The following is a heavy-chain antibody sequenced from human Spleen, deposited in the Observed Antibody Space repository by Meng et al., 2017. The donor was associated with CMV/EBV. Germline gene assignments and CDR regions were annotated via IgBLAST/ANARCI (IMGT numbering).Heavy chain of an antibody. CDR2: MSYSGGT. CDR3: ARAGTGYNRNSRLATDFGV. V-gene: IGHV4-39*07. D-gene: IGHD1-14*01. J-gene: IGHJ2*01. Sequence: SETLSLTCTVSGGSISSYYWGWIRQPPGKGLEWIGTMSYSGGTYYNPSLKSRVSISVDTSKNQFSLKLNSVTAADTAVYYCARAGTGYNRNSRLATDFGVWGRGTLVTVSS. CDR1: GGSISSYY.